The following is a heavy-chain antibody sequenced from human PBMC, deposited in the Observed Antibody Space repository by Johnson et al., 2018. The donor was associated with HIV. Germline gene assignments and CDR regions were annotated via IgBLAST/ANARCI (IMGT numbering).Heavy chain of an antibody. J-gene: IGHJ3*02. Sequence: VQLVESGGVVVQPGGSLRLSCAASGFTFDDYTMHWVRQAPGKGLEWVSLISWDGGSRYYADSVKGRFTISRDNSKNSLYLQMNSLRTEDTALYYCAKDVIVVVPAAPDAFDIWGQGTMVTVSS. CDR2: ISWDGGSR. V-gene: IGHV3-43*01. CDR1: GFTFDDYT. CDR3: AKDVIVVVPAAPDAFDI. D-gene: IGHD2-2*01.